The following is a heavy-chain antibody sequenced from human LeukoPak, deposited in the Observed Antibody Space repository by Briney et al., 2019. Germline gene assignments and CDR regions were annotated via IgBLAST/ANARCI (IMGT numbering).Heavy chain of an antibody. CDR2: VDGGGGGT. CDR3: AKQSAGSAAWYSLHYDF. J-gene: IGHJ4*02. V-gene: IGHV3-23*01. CDR1: GFTLSSYA. Sequence: QPGGSLRLSCAASGFTLSSYARTWVRQAPGGGLEWVSSVDGGGGGTYYADSVRGRFTIASDNSKDTLYLQMNGLRAEDTAVYFCAKQSAGSAAWYSLHYDFWGQGTLVTVSS. D-gene: IGHD6-13*01.